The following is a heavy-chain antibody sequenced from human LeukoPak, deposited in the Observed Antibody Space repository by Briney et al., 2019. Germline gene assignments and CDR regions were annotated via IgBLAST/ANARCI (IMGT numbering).Heavy chain of an antibody. V-gene: IGHV3-23*01. CDR2: ISGSGSGGST. Sequence: GGSLRLSCAASGFTLSNSAMSWVRQAPGKGLEWVSNISGSGSGGSTYYADSVKGRFTISTDNSKNTLYLQMNSLRAEDTAVYYCAKSGYNRFDFWGQGTLVTVSS. J-gene: IGHJ4*02. CDR1: GFTLSNSA. CDR3: AKSGYNRFDF. D-gene: IGHD5-24*01.